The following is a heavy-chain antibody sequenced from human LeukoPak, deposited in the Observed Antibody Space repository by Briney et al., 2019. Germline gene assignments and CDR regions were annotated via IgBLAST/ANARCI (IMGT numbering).Heavy chain of an antibody. J-gene: IGHJ4*02. D-gene: IGHD6-13*01. V-gene: IGHV3-21*01. CDR1: GFTFSSYS. Sequence: PGGSLRLSCAASGFTFSSYSMNWVRQAPGKGLEWVSSISSSSSYIYYADSVKGRFIISRDNAKNSLYLQMNSLRAEDTAVYYCATASRRQQLDYWGQGTLVTVSS. CDR2: ISSSSSYI. CDR3: ATASRRQQLDY.